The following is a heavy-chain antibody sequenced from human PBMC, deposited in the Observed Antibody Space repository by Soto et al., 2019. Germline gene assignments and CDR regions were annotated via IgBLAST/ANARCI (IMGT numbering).Heavy chain of an antibody. J-gene: IGHJ6*02. CDR3: ARVRDMIDNGMDV. CDR1: GYTFTSYG. CDR2: IIPIFGTA. V-gene: IGHV1-69*13. Sequence: SVKVSCKASGYTFTSYGISWVRQAPGQGLEWMGGIIPIFGTANYAQKFQGRVTITADESTSTAYMELSSLRSEDTAVYYCARVRDMIDNGMDVWGQGTTVTVSS. D-gene: IGHD3-22*01.